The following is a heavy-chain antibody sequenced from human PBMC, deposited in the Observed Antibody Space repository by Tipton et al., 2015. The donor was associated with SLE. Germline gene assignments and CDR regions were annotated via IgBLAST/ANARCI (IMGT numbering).Heavy chain of an antibody. CDR2: INHSGST. CDR1: GGSFSGYY. D-gene: IGHD6-6*01. Sequence: TLSLTCAVYGGSFSGYYWSWIRQPPGKGLEWIGEINHSGSTNYNPSLKSRVTISVDTSKNQFSLKLSSVTAADTAVYYCARGREAARRFAYWGQGTLVTVSS. CDR3: ARGREAARRFAY. V-gene: IGHV4-34*01. J-gene: IGHJ4*02.